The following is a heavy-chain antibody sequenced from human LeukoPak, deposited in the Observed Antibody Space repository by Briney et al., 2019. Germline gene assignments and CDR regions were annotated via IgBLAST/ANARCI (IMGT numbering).Heavy chain of an antibody. V-gene: IGHV4-34*01. CDR1: GGSFSGYY. CDR3: ARGRMDSGYAGAFDI. D-gene: IGHD5-12*01. Sequence: PSETMSLTCAVYGGSFSGYYWTWIRQSPGKGLEWLGEINQSGRTNYNPSLKSRVTTSVDTSKNQFSLKLSSVTAADTAVFYCARGRMDSGYAGAFDIWGQGTMVTVSS. CDR2: INQSGRT. J-gene: IGHJ3*02.